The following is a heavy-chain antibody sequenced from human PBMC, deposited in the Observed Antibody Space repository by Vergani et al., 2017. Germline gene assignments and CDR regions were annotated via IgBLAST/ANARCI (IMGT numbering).Heavy chain of an antibody. D-gene: IGHD3-16*01. CDR2: FDPEDGET. CDR3: ARGGGVILPYYYYYGMDV. J-gene: IGHJ6*02. V-gene: IGHV1-24*01. CDR1: GYTLTELS. Sequence: QVQLVQSGAEVKKPGASVKVSCKVSGYTLTELSMHWVRQAPGKGLEWMGGFDPEDGETIYTQKFQGRVNMTEDTSTDTAYMGLSSLRSDDTAVYYCARGGGVILPYYYYYGMDVWGQGTTVTVSS.